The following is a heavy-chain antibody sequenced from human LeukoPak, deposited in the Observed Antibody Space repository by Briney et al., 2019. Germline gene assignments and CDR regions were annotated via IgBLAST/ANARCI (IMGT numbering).Heavy chain of an antibody. Sequence: GGSLRLSCAASGLTFSSYAMHWVRQAPGKGLEWVAVISYDGSNKYYADSVKGRFTISRDNSKNTLYLQMNSLRAEDTAVYYCARQYDSSGYHPDYWGQGTLVTVSS. D-gene: IGHD3-22*01. CDR1: GLTFSSYA. J-gene: IGHJ4*02. CDR3: ARQYDSSGYHPDY. CDR2: ISYDGSNK. V-gene: IGHV3-30-3*01.